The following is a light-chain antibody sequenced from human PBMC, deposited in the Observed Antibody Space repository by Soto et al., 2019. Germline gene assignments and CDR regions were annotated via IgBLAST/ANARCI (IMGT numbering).Light chain of an antibody. CDR1: QSVSNNY. Sequence: FRQSPATLCLSPGERATLSCRASQSVSNNYLAWYQQKPGQAPRLLIYDASSRATGIPDRFSGGGSGTDFTLTNSRLEPEDFAVYYCQQFSSYPLTFGGGTKVDNK. CDR2: DAS. CDR3: QQFSSYPLT. V-gene: IGKV3-20*01. J-gene: IGKJ4*01.